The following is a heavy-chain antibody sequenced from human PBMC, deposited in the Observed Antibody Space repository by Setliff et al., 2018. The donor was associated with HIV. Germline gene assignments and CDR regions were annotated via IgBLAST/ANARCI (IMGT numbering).Heavy chain of an antibody. D-gene: IGHD2-2*02. CDR2: IKQDGSEK. J-gene: IGHJ3*02. V-gene: IGHV3-7*01. Sequence: GGSLRLSCAASGFTFSSYAMSWVRQAPGKGLEWVANIKQDGSEKNYMDSVKGRFTISRDNAKNSLYLQLNSLRAEDTAVYYCARDAAAPAAIEGAFDIWGQGTMVTVSS. CDR1: GFTFSSYA. CDR3: ARDAAAPAAIEGAFDI.